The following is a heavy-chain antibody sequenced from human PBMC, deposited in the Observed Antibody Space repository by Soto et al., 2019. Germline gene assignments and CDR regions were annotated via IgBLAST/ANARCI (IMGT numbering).Heavy chain of an antibody. CDR1: GYTFTSYG. V-gene: IGHV1-18*01. J-gene: IGHJ4*02. CDR3: ARDQARHYEGSCFDY. CDR2: ISAYNGNT. Sequence: QVRLVQSGAEVKKPGASVKVSCKASGYTFTSYGISWVRQAPGQGLEWMGWISAYNGNTNYAQKLQGRVTMTTDTSTSTAYMELRSLRSDDTAVYYCARDQARHYEGSCFDYWGQGTLVTVSS. D-gene: IGHD3-22*01.